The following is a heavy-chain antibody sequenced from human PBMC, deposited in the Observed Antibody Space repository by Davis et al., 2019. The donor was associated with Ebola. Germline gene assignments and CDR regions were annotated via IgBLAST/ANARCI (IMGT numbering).Heavy chain of an antibody. Sequence: ETLSLTCTVSGGSISSSSYYWGWIRQPPGKGLEWLAHIFSNDEKSYSTSLKSRLTISKDTSKSQVVLTMTNMDPVDTATYYCARTEKWFGELSTYYYMDVWQRDHGHRLL. CDR2: IFSNDEK. V-gene: IGHV2-26*01. CDR1: GGSISSSSYY. CDR3: ARTEKWFGELSTYYYMDV. J-gene: IGHJ6*03. D-gene: IGHD3-10*01.